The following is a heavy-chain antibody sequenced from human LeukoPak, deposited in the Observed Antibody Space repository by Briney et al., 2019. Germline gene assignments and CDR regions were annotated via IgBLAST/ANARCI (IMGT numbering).Heavy chain of an antibody. CDR2: INHSGST. D-gene: IGHD2-2*02. Sequence: PSETLSLTCAVYGGSFSGYYWSWIRQPPGKGLEWIGEINHSGSTNYNPSLKSRVIISVDTSKNQFSLKLSSVTAADTAVYYCARGWKIYCSSTSCYRTGAFDIWGQGTMATVSS. V-gene: IGHV4-34*01. J-gene: IGHJ3*02. CDR3: ARGWKIYCSSTSCYRTGAFDI. CDR1: GGSFSGYY.